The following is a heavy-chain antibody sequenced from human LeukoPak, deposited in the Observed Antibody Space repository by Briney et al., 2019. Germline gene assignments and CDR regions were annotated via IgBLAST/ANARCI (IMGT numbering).Heavy chain of an antibody. CDR3: TTRLHYRYRKYFDY. D-gene: IGHD1-26*01. CDR2: IKSKTDGGTT. CDR1: GFTFSNAW. J-gene: IGHJ4*02. Sequence: GGSLRLSCAASGFTFSNAWMSWVRQAPGKGLEWVGRIKSKTDGGTTDYAAPVKGRFTISRDDSKNTLYLQMNSLKTEDTAVYYCTTRLHYRYRKYFDYWGQGTLVTVSS. V-gene: IGHV3-15*01.